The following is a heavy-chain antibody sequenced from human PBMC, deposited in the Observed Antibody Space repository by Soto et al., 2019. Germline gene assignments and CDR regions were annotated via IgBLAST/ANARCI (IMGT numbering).Heavy chain of an antibody. D-gene: IGHD3-16*01. Sequence: SETLSLTCTVSGGSISSYYWSWIRQPPGKGLEWFGYIYYSGSTNYNPSLKSRVTISVDTSKNQFSLKLSSVTAADTAVYYCARGRYDYVWGSHGMRYWYFDLWGRGTLVTVSS. V-gene: IGHV4-59*01. CDR1: GGSISSYY. J-gene: IGHJ2*01. CDR3: ARGRYDYVWGSHGMRYWYFDL. CDR2: IYYSGST.